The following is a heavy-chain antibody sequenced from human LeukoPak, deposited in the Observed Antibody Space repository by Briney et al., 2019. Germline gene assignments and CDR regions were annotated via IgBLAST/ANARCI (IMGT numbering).Heavy chain of an antibody. V-gene: IGHV1-2*02. CDR1: GYTFTGYY. D-gene: IGHD3-10*01. CDR2: INPNSGGT. J-gene: IGHJ4*02. CDR3: ARGGYYGSGSYYFFDY. Sequence: AASVKVSCKASGYTFTGYYMHWVRQAPGQGLEWMGWINPNSGGTNYAQKFQGRVTMTRDTSISTAYMELSRLRSDDTAVYYCARGGYYGSGSYYFFDYWGQGTLVTVSS.